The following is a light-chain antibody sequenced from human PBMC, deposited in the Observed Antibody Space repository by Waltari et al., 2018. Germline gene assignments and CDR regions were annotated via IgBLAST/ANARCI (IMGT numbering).Light chain of an antibody. J-gene: IGKJ1*01. Sequence: EVVLTQSPGTLSLSPGERATLSCRASQSVSSNYLAWYQQKPGQWPRVIIYGAANRATGIPERFSGSGSGTDFTLTISRLEPEDFAVYYCQQYGSSLWTFGQGTKVEIK. CDR1: QSVSSNY. CDR2: GAA. V-gene: IGKV3-20*01. CDR3: QQYGSSLWT.